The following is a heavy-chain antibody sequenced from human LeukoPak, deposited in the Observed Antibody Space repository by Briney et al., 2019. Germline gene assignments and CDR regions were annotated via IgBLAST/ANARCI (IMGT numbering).Heavy chain of an antibody. CDR1: GFIVSNNY. V-gene: IGHV3-66*02. Sequence: GGSLRLSCAASGFIVSNNYMNCVRQAPGKGLEWVSVIHSGGSTYYADSVKGRFTISRDNSKNTVNLQMNDLRAEDTAVYYCARSWDARLNFDYWGQGTLVTVSS. J-gene: IGHJ4*02. CDR2: IHSGGST. CDR3: ARSWDARLNFDY. D-gene: IGHD1-26*01.